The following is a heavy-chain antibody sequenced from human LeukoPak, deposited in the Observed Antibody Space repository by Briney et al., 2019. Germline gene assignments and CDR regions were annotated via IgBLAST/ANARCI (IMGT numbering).Heavy chain of an antibody. CDR1: GYTLTELS. D-gene: IGHD3-16*01. CDR3: ATDLVGGVRLVRGGYDY. V-gene: IGHV1-24*01. CDR2: FDPEDGET. Sequence: GASVKVSCKVSGYTLTELSMHWVRQAPGKGLEWMGGFDPEDGETIYAQKFQGRVTMTEVTSTDTAYMELSSLRSEDTAVYYCATDLVGGVRLVRGGYDYWGQGTLVTVSS. J-gene: IGHJ4*02.